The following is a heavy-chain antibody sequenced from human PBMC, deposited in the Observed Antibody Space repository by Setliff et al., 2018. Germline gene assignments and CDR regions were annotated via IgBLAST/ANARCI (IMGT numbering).Heavy chain of an antibody. Sequence: GGSLRLSCGASGFTYKNDWVSWVRQAPGKGLEWLASINPDGSEKYYVDSVKGRFTISRDNARNSLSLQMNSLRTEDTAVYYCFGAGTCSYWGQGTLDTVSS. CDR1: GFTYKNDW. D-gene: IGHD3-10*01. J-gene: IGHJ4*02. V-gene: IGHV3-7*01. CDR2: INPDGSEK. CDR3: FGAGTCSY.